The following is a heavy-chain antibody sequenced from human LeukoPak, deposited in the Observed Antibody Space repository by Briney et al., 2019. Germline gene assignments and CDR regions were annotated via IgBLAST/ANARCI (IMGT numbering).Heavy chain of an antibody. CDR1: GFTFSSAW. D-gene: IGHD3-9*01. CDR2: IKSKTDGGTT. J-gene: IGHJ4*02. V-gene: IGHV3-15*01. CDR3: CLRYFDWLLGWVDY. Sequence: SGGSLRLSCAASGFTFSSAWMSWVRQAPGKGLEWVGRIKSKTDGGTTDYAAPVRGRFTISRDDSKNTLYLQMNSLKTEDTAVYYCCLRYFDWLLGWVDYWGQGTLVTVSS.